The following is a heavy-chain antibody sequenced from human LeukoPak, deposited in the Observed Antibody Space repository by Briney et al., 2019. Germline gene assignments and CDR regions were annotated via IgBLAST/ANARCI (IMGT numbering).Heavy chain of an antibody. CDR2: INPSGGST. CDR1: GYTFTSYY. J-gene: IGHJ4*02. V-gene: IGHV1-46*01. CDR3: ARGRGLTAIRYYFDY. D-gene: IGHD2-2*01. Sequence: ASVTVSCTASGYTFTSYYMHWVRQVPGQGLEWMGIINPSGGSTSYAQKFQGRVTMTRDTSTSTVYMELSSLRSEDAAVYYCARGRGLTAIRYYFDYWGQGTLVTVSS.